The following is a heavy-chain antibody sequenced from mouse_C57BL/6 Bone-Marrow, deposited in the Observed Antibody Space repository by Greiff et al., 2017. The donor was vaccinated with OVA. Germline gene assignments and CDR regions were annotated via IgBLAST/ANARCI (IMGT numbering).Heavy chain of an antibody. CDR3: ARWDYYADY. CDR2: INPYNGGT. CDR1: GYTFTDYY. V-gene: IGHV1-19*01. D-gene: IGHD1-1*01. Sequence: VQLKESGPVLVKPGASVKMSCKASGYTFTDYYMNWVKQSHGKSLEWIGVINPYNGGTSYNQKFKGKATLTVDKSSSTAYMELNSLTSEDSAVYYCARWDYYADYWGQGTTLTVSS. J-gene: IGHJ2*01.